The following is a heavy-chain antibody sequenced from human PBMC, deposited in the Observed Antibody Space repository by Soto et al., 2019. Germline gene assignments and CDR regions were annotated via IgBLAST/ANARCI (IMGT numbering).Heavy chain of an antibody. D-gene: IGHD2-2*02. V-gene: IGHV4-31*03. CDR2: IYYSGST. CDR3: ARGDCSSTSCYSYVFHNWFDP. CDR1: GGSISSGGYY. J-gene: IGHJ5*02. Sequence: PSETLSLTCTVSGGSISSGGYYWSWIRQHPGKGLEWIGYIYYSGSTYYNPSLKSRVTISVDTSKNQFSLKLSSVTAADTAVYYCARGDCSSTSCYSYVFHNWFDPWGQGTLVTVS.